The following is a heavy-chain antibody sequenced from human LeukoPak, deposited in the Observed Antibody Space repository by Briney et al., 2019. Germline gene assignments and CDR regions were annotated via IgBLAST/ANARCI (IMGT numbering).Heavy chain of an antibody. V-gene: IGHV3-66*01. CDR2: IYSGGST. D-gene: IGHD2-15*01. Sequence: GGSVRLFCAAWGFTDSSNYMIGAPQAPGKGLECVSVIYSGGSTYYADSVKGRFTISRDNSKNTLYLQMNSLRAEDTAVYYCAREGSPLGYCSGGSCPIDYWGQGTLVTVSS. CDR1: GFTDSSNY. CDR3: AREGSPLGYCSGGSCPIDY. J-gene: IGHJ4*02.